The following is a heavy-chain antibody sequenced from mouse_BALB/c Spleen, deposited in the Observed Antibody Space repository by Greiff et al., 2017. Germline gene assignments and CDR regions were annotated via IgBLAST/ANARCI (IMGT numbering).Heavy chain of an antibody. CDR1: GFTFSDYG. CDR2: ISNLAYSI. J-gene: IGHJ4*01. V-gene: IGHV5-15*02. D-gene: IGHD2-2*01. CDR3: ARDGYDDAMDY. Sequence: EVMLVESGGDLVKPGGSRKLSCAASGFTFSDYGMAWVRQAPGKGPEWVAFISNLAYSIYYADTVTGRFTISRENAKNTLYLEMSSLRSEDTAMYYCARDGYDDAMDYWGQGTSVTVSS.